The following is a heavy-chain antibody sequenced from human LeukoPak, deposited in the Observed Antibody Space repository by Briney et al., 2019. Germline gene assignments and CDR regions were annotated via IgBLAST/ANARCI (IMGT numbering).Heavy chain of an antibody. D-gene: IGHD1-26*01. CDR1: GYTFTSYS. V-gene: IGHV1-18*01. CDR2: ISGYNGNT. CDR3: ASGKGVWGATNPLDAFDI. J-gene: IGHJ3*02. Sequence: ASVKVSCKASGYTFTSYSINWVRQAPGQGLEWMGWISGYNGNTNYAQRLQGRVTLTTDTSTTTAYMDLRSLRSDDTAVYYCASGKGVWGATNPLDAFDIWGQGTMVTVSS.